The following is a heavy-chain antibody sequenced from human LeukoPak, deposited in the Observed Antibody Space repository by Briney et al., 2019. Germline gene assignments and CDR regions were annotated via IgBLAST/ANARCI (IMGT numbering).Heavy chain of an antibody. V-gene: IGHV6-1*01. CDR3: ARRRYSGYEGYFDY. CDR2: TYYYSKWYN. J-gene: IGHJ4*02. Sequence: SQTLSLTSAISGDSVSIDRAAWNWFRQSPSRGLEWLGRTYYYSKWYNNYAVSVESRITINPDTSKNQFSLQLNSVTPEDTAVYYCARRRYSGYEGYFDYWGQGILVTVSS. D-gene: IGHD5-12*01. CDR1: GDSVSIDRAA.